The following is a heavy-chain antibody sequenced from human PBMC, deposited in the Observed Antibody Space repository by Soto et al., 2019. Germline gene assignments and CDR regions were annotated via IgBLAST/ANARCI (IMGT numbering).Heavy chain of an antibody. V-gene: IGHV2-70*11. Sequence: SGPTLVNPTQTLTLTCTFSGFSLSTSGMCVNWIRQPPGKALEWLARIDWDDSTYYSTSLKTRLTISKDTSKNQVVLTMTNMDPVDTATYYCARTTTIMNWFDPWGQGAPVTAPQ. CDR3: ARTTTIMNWFDP. CDR1: GFSLSTSGMC. J-gene: IGHJ5*02. CDR2: IDWDDST. D-gene: IGHD3-22*01.